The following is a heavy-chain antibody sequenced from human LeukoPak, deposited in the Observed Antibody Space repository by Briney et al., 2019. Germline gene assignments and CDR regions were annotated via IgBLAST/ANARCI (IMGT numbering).Heavy chain of an antibody. CDR1: GGTFSSYA. D-gene: IGHD2-2*01. J-gene: IGHJ5*02. Sequence: SVKVSCKASGGTFSSYAISWVRQAPGQGLEWMGRIIPILGIANYAQKFQGRVTITADKSTGTAYMELSSLRSEDTAVYYCAGDIVVVPAAFWFDPWGQGTLVTVSS. CDR3: AGDIVVVPAAFWFDP. V-gene: IGHV1-69*04. CDR2: IIPILGIA.